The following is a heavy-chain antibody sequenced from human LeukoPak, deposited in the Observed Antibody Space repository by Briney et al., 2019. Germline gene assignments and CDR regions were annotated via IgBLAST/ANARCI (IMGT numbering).Heavy chain of an antibody. Sequence: GGSLRLSCAASGFPFSDSWMDWVRQAPGKGMEGVAKIKQAGSEKHYADSVTGRFTISRDNAKNSLFLQMNGLRAEDTAVYYCSRRLDYWGQGALVTVSS. CDR3: SRRLDY. CDR1: GFPFSDSW. CDR2: IKQAGSEK. J-gene: IGHJ4*02. V-gene: IGHV3-7*01.